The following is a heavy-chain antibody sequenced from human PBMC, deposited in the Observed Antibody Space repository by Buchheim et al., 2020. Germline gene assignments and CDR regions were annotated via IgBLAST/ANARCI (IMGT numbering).Heavy chain of an antibody. CDR3: ARATYYDFWSGSYNWFDP. CDR2: IYYSGST. Sequence: QVQLQDSGPGLVKPSETLSLTCTVSGGSISSYYWSWIRQPPGKGLEWIGYIYYSGSTNYNPSLKSRVTISVDTSKNQFSLKLSSVTAADTAVYYCARATYYDFWSGSYNWFDPWGQGTL. CDR1: GGSISSYY. D-gene: IGHD3-3*01. V-gene: IGHV4-59*01. J-gene: IGHJ5*02.